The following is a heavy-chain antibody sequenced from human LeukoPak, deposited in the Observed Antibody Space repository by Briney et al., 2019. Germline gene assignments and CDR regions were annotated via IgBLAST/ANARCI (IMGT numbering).Heavy chain of an antibody. CDR2: INHSGST. Sequence: SETLSLTCAVYGGSFSGYYWSWIRQPPGKGLEWIGEINHSGSTNYNPSLKSRVTISVDTSKNQFSLKLSSVTAADTAVYYCARAAYYYYGMDVWGQGTTVTVSS. J-gene: IGHJ6*02. CDR1: GGSFSGYY. V-gene: IGHV4-34*01. CDR3: ARAAYYYYGMDV.